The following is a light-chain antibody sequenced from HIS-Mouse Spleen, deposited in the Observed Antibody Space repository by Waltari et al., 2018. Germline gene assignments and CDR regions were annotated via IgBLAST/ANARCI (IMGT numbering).Light chain of an antibody. V-gene: IGLV3-10*01. J-gene: IGLJ2*01. CDR3: YSTDSSGNHRV. CDR1: ALPKKY. Sequence: SYELTQPPSGSVSPGQTARITCSGDALPKKYASWYQQKSGQAPVLVIDEDSKRPSGIPERFSGSSSGTMATLTISGAQVEDEADYYCYSTDSSGNHRVFGGGTKLTVL. CDR2: EDS.